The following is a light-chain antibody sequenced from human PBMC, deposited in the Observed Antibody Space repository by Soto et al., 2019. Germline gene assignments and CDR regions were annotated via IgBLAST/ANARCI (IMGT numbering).Light chain of an antibody. CDR2: DVS. CDR1: SSDVGGYNY. Sequence: QSALTRPASVSGSPGQSITISCTGTSSDVGGYNYVSWYQQHPGKAPKLMIYDVSNRPSGVSNRFSGSKSGNTASLTISGLQAEDEADYYCSSHTSSSTGVFGGGTKLTVL. V-gene: IGLV2-14*01. CDR3: SSHTSSSTGV. J-gene: IGLJ3*02.